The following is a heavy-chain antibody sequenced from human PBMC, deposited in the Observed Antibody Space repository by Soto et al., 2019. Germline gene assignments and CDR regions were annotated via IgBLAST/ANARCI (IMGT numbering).Heavy chain of an antibody. D-gene: IGHD6-6*01. CDR1: GFTLSGYA. CDR2: ISSNGVGT. CDR3: ARRARPDFYYMDV. V-gene: IGHV3-64*01. Sequence: EVQLAESGGGLAQPGGSLRLSCAASGFTLSGYAMDWVRQAPGKGLEYVSGISSNGVGTYYANSVQGRFTYSRDNSKKTVYLQMGSLRPEDMAVYYCARRARPDFYYMDVWGKGTTVTVSS. J-gene: IGHJ6*03.